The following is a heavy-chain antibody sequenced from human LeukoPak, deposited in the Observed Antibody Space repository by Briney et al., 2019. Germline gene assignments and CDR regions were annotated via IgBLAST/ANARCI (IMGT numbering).Heavy chain of an antibody. CDR1: GLTFSDVW. Sequence: WGSLRLSCATSGLTFSDVWMSWVRQAPGQGLEWVDRFKNISDGGTVDYAAPVRCSITISRVDSKNTVYLQINSLKTEDTAMYYCTTAIPGFSYGFPFDYWGQGTLVTVSS. CDR2: FKNISDGGTV. V-gene: IGHV3-15*01. D-gene: IGHD5-18*01. CDR3: TTAIPGFSYGFPFDY. J-gene: IGHJ4*02.